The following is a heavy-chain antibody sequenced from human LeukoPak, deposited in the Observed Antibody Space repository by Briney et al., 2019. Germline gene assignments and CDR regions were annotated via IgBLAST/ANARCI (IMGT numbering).Heavy chain of an antibody. V-gene: IGHV3-48*04. Sequence: GGSLRLSCAASGFTFISYSMNWVRQAPGKGLGWVSFISSSSSTIYYADSVKGRFTISRDNAKNSLYLQMNSLRAEDTAVYYCARDEGDSSGYYPGLWGQGALVTVSS. D-gene: IGHD3-22*01. CDR1: GFTFISYS. CDR2: ISSSSSTI. J-gene: IGHJ4*02. CDR3: ARDEGDSSGYYPGL.